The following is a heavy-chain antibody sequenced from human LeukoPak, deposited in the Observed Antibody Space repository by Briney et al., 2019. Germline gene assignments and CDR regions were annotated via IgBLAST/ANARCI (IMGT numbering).Heavy chain of an antibody. CDR2: ISSSGVYI. Sequence: GGSLRLSCAASGFTFSSYAMHWVRQAPGKGLEWVSSISSSGVYIYYADSVKGRFTISRDNAKNSLYLQMNSLRADDTAVYYCARDRRLQLWSPAGFDYWGQGTLVTASS. CDR3: ARDRRLQLWSPAGFDY. CDR1: GFTFSSYA. J-gene: IGHJ4*02. D-gene: IGHD5-18*01. V-gene: IGHV3-21*01.